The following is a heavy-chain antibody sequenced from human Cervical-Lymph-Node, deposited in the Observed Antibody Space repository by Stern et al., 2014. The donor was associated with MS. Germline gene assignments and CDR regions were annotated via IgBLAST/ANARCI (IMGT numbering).Heavy chain of an antibody. CDR1: GYTFTSYY. J-gene: IGHJ6*02. V-gene: IGHV1-46*01. Sequence: QDQLVQSGAEVKKPGASVKVSCKASGYTFTSYYMHWVRQAPGQGLEWMGIINPSGGSTSYAQKFQGRVTMTRDTSTSTVYMELSSLRSEDTAVYYCARGYCGGDCYSSFGVVYGMDVWGQGTTVTVSS. CDR3: ARGYCGGDCYSSFGVVYGMDV. CDR2: INPSGGST. D-gene: IGHD2-21*02.